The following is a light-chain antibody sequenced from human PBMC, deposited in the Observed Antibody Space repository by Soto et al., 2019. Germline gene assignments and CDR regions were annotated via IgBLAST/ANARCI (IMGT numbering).Light chain of an antibody. V-gene: IGLV2-8*01. CDR2: EVN. Sequence: QSVLTQPHSASGSPGQSVAISCTGTSSDVGGYNYVSWYQQHPGKAPKLMIYEVNKRPSGVPDRFSGSKSGNTASLTVSGLQAEEEADYYCSSYAGSSNVFGTGTKVTV. CDR3: SSYAGSSNV. J-gene: IGLJ1*01. CDR1: SSDVGGYNY.